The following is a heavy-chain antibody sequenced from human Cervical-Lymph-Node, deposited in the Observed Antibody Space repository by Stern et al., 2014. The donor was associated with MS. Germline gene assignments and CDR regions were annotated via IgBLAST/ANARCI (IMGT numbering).Heavy chain of an antibody. CDR1: GFTLSSNY. D-gene: IGHD6-19*01. CDR3: ARSATSVADPFDY. J-gene: IGHJ4*02. CDR2: IYTVGST. Sequence: EVQLVESGGGLIQPGGSLKLSCSASGFTLSSNYMSWVRRAPGRGREGASLIYTVGSTYYADSVKGRFTISRDNSKNTLYLQMHNLRAEDTAVYYCARSATSVADPFDYWGQGTLVIVSS. V-gene: IGHV3-53*01.